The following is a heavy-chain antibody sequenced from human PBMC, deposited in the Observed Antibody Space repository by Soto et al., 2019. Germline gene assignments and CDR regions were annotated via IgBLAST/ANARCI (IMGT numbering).Heavy chain of an antibody. CDR2: ISGSGGST. J-gene: IGHJ4*02. CDR3: AKNLSLTTRFEY. D-gene: IGHD3-9*01. CDR1: GLTFSDHA. V-gene: IGHV3-23*01. Sequence: GSLRHWCTAAGLTFSDHAMGWVRQAPGKGLEWVSAISGSGGSTYYADSVKGRFTISRDKSKNTVYLQMNSLRAEDTAVYYCAKNLSLTTRFEYWRKGTLVTVSS.